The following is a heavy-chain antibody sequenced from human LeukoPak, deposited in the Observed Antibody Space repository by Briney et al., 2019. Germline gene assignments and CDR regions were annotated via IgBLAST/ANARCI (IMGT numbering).Heavy chain of an antibody. J-gene: IGHJ3*02. CDR1: GSTFSSYS. CDR2: ISSSSSTI. D-gene: IGHD2-15*01. Sequence: PGGSLGLSCAASGSTFSSYSMNWVRQAPGKGLEWVSYISSSSSTIYYADSVKGRFTISRDNAKNSLYLQMNSLRAEDTAVYYCARQDIVVVVAALHDAFDIWGQGTMVTVSS. CDR3: ARQDIVVVVAALHDAFDI. V-gene: IGHV3-48*04.